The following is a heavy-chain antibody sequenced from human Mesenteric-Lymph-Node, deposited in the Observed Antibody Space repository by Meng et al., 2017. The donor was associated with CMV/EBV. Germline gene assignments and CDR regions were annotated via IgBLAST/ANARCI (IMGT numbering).Heavy chain of an antibody. CDR3: ARDGGRYNWNYGLDY. V-gene: IGHV3-48*04. D-gene: IGHD1-7*01. CDR2: ISVGSTVI. J-gene: IGHJ4*02. CDR1: GFPFNSHG. Sequence: GESLKISCAASGFPFNSHGMNWVRQAPGKGPEWVSYISVGSTVIYYADSVRGRFTISRDNAKNSLYLQMNSLRVEDTAVYYCARDGGRYNWNYGLDYWGQGTLVTVSS.